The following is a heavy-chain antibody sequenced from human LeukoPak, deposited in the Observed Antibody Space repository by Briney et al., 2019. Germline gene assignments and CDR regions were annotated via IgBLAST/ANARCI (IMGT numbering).Heavy chain of an antibody. CDR3: ASPIVVVPAAVDALDI. CDR2: ISSSSSYI. Sequence: GGSLRLSCAASGFTFSSYSMNWVRQAPGKGLEWVSSISSSSSYIYYADSVKGRFTISRDNAKNSLYLQMNSLRAEDTAVNYCASPIVVVPAAVDALDIWGQGTMVTVSS. V-gene: IGHV3-21*01. CDR1: GFTFSSYS. J-gene: IGHJ3*02. D-gene: IGHD2-2*01.